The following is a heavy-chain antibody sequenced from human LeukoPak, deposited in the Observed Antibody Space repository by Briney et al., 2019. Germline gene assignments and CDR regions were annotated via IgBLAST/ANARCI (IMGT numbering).Heavy chain of an antibody. J-gene: IGHJ4*02. CDR2: MNPNSGNT. CDR3: ASRKSGYSYGTDY. D-gene: IGHD5-18*01. V-gene: IGHV1-8*01. CDR1: GYTFTSYD. Sequence: ASVKVSCKPSGYTFTSYDINWVRQATGQRLEWMGWMNPNSGNTGYAQKFQGRVTMTRNTSISTAYVELSSLRSEDTAVYYCASRKSGYSYGTDYWGQGTLVTVSS.